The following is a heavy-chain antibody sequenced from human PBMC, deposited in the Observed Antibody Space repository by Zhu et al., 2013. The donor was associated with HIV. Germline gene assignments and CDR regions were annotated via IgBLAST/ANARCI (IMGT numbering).Heavy chain of an antibody. CDR3: ARDGSSWPYFFDN. CDR2: ISGHNGDT. J-gene: IGHJ4*02. D-gene: IGHD6-13*01. CDR1: GYIFTAYG. V-gene: IGHV1-18*01. Sequence: VQLVQSGAEVKKPGASVKVSCKASGYIFTAYGIGWVRQAPGQGLEWMGWISGHNGDTKYAESLQGRVTMTTDTSTSTAFLELRSLKSDDTAVYYCARDGSSWPYFFDNWGQGTLITVSS.